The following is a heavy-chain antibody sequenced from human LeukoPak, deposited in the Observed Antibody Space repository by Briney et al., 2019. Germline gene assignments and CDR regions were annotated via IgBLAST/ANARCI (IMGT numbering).Heavy chain of an antibody. CDR1: GYTFTGYY. J-gene: IGHJ4*02. CDR3: ARVGEEGATRYYFDY. CDR2: INPNSGDT. V-gene: IGHV1-2*02. Sequence: ASVKVSCKASGYTFTGYYMHWVRQAPGQGLEWMGWINPNSGDTNYAQKFQGRVTMTRDTSISTAYMELSRLRSDDTAVYYCARVGEEGATRYYFDYWGQGTLVTVSS. D-gene: IGHD1-26*01.